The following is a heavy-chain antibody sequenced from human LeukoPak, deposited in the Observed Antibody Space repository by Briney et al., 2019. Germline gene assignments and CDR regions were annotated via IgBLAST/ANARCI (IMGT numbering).Heavy chain of an antibody. V-gene: IGHV4-30-4*08. CDR3: VTVAQGVVLY. D-gene: IGHD2-15*01. CDR2: IFYGGSP. Sequence: SETLPLTCTVSGDSFSSTDYFWAWIRQPPGMGLEWMGHIFYGGSPNYNPSLKGRLLMSIDTSKSQFSLKLTSVTAADTALYYCVTVAQGVVLYWGQGTLITVSS. CDR1: GDSFSSTDYF. J-gene: IGHJ4*02.